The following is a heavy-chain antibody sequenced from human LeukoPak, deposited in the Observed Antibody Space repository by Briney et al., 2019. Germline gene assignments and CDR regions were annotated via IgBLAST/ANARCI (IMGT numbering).Heavy chain of an antibody. CDR2: ISSSSSYI. J-gene: IGHJ4*02. Sequence: GGSLRLSCAASGFTFSSYSMTWVRQAPGKGLEWVSSISSSSSYIYYADSVKGRFTISRDNAENSLYLQMNSLRAEDTAVYYCARDGIAVAGTPFDYWGQVTLVTVAS. CDR1: GFTFSSYS. CDR3: ARDGIAVAGTPFDY. V-gene: IGHV3-21*01. D-gene: IGHD6-19*01.